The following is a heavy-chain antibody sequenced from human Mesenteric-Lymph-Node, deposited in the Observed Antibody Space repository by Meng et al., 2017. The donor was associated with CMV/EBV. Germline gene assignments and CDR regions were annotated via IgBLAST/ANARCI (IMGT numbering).Heavy chain of an antibody. V-gene: IGHV3-23*01. D-gene: IGHD6-13*01. Sequence: GESLKISCAASGFTFNTYAMNWVRQAPGKGLEWVSAISGSGGSTYYADSVKGRFTISRDNSKNTLYLQMNSLRAEDTAVYYCARVTDSSWYYYYYGMDVWGQGTTVTVSS. CDR3: ARVTDSSWYYYYYGMDV. CDR1: GFTFNTYA. J-gene: IGHJ6*02. CDR2: ISGSGGST.